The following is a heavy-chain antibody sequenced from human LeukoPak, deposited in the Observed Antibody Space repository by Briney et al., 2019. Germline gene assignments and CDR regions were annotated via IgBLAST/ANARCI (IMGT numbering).Heavy chain of an antibody. CDR2: IYSGGST. D-gene: IGHD6-6*01. Sequence: PGGSLRLSCAASGFTVSSNYMSWVRQAPGKGLEWVSVIYSGGSTYYADSVKGRFTISRDNSKNTLYLQMNSLRAEDTAVYYCARLEYSSTGNYWGQGTLVTVSS. CDR3: ARLEYSSTGNY. CDR1: GFTVSSNY. V-gene: IGHV3-66*02. J-gene: IGHJ4*02.